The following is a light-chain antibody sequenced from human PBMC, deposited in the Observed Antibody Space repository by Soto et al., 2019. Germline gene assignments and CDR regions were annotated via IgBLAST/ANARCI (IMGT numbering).Light chain of an antibody. Sequence: EILMTQSPFTLSVSPGERATLSCRASQSVSSNLAWYQQKPGQAPRLLIYGASTRATGVPARFSCSGSGTEFTLTISSLQSEDFAVYYCQHYNNWPPWTFGQGTKVEIK. CDR2: GAS. V-gene: IGKV3-15*01. J-gene: IGKJ1*01. CDR3: QHYNNWPPWT. CDR1: QSVSSN.